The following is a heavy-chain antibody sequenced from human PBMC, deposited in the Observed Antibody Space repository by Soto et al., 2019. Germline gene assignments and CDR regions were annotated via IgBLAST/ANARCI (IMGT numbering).Heavy chain of an antibody. Sequence: SETLSLTCTVSGGSISSGDYYWSWIRQPPGKGLEWIGYIYYSGSTHYNPSLKSRVTISVDTSKNQFSLKLSSVTAEDTAVYYCARSGYSYGPFDYWGQGTLVTVSS. V-gene: IGHV4-30-4*01. CDR1: GGSISSGDYY. CDR3: ARSGYSYGPFDY. D-gene: IGHD5-18*01. J-gene: IGHJ4*02. CDR2: IYYSGST.